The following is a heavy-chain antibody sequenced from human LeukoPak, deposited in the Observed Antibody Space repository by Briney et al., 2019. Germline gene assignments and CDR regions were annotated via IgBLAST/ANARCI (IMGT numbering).Heavy chain of an antibody. CDR3: ARHSPPSTRADHFHP. D-gene: IGHD5-24*01. CDR1: GGPISRTFRF. CDR2: IYYSGTT. J-gene: IGHJ1*01. V-gene: IGHV4-39*01. Sequence: SETLSLTCTVSGGPISRTFRFWGWIRQSPGKGLEWIGSIYYSGTTSYKPSLRRRVAISVDTSQNQVPLEMTSVTAADPAVYYCARHSPPSTRADHFHPWGQGTLVTVSS.